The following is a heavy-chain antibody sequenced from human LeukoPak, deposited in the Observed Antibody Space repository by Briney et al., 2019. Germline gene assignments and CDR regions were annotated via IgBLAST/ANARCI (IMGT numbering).Heavy chain of an antibody. J-gene: IGHJ5*02. CDR1: GFTFSSYT. Sequence: GGSLRLSCAASGFTFSSYTMNWVRQAPGKGLEWVSSISTSGAYIYYADSVKGRFTISRDNAKNSLYLQMDSLRAEDTAIYYCARFPAFDPWGQGTLVTVSS. V-gene: IGHV3-21*04. D-gene: IGHD2-2*01. CDR2: ISTSGAYI. CDR3: ARFPAFDP.